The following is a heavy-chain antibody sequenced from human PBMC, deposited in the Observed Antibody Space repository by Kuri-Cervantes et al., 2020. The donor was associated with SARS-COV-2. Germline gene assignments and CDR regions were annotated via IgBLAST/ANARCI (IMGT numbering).Heavy chain of an antibody. J-gene: IGHJ4*02. CDR3: ARHFRHKDWLIPEVSTYFDS. V-gene: IGHV5-51*01. CDR1: GYSFSSYW. D-gene: IGHD3-22*01. Sequence: GESLKISCQGSGYSFSSYWIGWVRQMPGKGLEWMGVIYPGDPDTRYSPSFQGQVTMSSDRSISTAYLQWSSLKASDTAIYYCARHFRHKDWLIPEVSTYFDSWGQGSLVTVSS. CDR2: IYPGDPDT.